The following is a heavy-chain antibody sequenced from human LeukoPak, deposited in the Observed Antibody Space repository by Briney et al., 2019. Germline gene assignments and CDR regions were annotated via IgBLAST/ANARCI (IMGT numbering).Heavy chain of an antibody. D-gene: IGHD3-10*01. CDR1: GGTFSSNA. CDR3: ARETPRPVRWFGELFGGAFDI. Sequence: SVKVSCKASGGTFSSNAISWVRQAPGQGLEWMGGIIPIFGTANYAQKFQGRVTITADESTSTAYMELSSLRSEDTAVYYCARETPRPVRWFGELFGGAFDIWGQGTMVTVSS. J-gene: IGHJ3*02. CDR2: IIPIFGTA. V-gene: IGHV1-69*01.